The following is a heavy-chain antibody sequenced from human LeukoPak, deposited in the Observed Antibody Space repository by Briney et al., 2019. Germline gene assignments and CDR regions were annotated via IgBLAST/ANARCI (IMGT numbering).Heavy chain of an antibody. J-gene: IGHJ4*02. D-gene: IGHD3-22*01. CDR2: INPSVGST. CDR1: GYTFTSYY. V-gene: IGHV1-46*01. CDR3: ASNYDSSGYFDY. Sequence: ASVKVSCKASGYTFTSYYMHWVRQAPGQGLEWMGIINPSVGSTSYAQKFQGRVTMTRDTSTSTVYMELSRVRSEATAVYYCASNYDSSGYFDYWGQGNLVTVSS.